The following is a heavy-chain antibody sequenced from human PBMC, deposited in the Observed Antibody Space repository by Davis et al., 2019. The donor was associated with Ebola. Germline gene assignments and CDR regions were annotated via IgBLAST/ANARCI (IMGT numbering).Heavy chain of an antibody. CDR3: AHRRWGVGATRYYYYGTDV. CDR1: GFSLSTSGMC. Sequence: SGPTLVKPTQTLTLTCTFSGFSLSTSGMCVSWIRQPPGKALEWLALIDWDDDKYYSTSLKTRLTISKDTSKNQVVLTMTNMDPVDTATYYCAHRRWGVGATRYYYYGTDVWGKGTTVTVSS. V-gene: IGHV2-70*12. CDR2: IDWDDDK. J-gene: IGHJ6*04. D-gene: IGHD1-26*01.